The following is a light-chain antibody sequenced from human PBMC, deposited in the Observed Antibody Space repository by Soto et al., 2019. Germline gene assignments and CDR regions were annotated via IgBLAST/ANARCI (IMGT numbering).Light chain of an antibody. CDR1: QGISNY. CDR2: AAS. J-gene: IGKJ2*01. V-gene: IGKV1-27*01. CDR3: QRYNTGPPDT. Sequence: DIQMTQSPSSLSASVGDRVTITCRASQGISNYLAWYQQKPGKAPKLLIYAASTLLSGVPSRFSGSGSGTDFTLTISSLQPEDVATFYCQRYNTGPPDTFGQGTKLEIK.